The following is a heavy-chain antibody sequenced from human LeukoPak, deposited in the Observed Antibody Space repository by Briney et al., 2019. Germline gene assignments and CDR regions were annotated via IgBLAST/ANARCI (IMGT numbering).Heavy chain of an antibody. CDR3: ARESSGSYYPYYFDY. CDR2: IYHSGST. D-gene: IGHD1-26*01. CDR1: GGSISSGSYY. J-gene: IGHJ4*02. V-gene: IGHV4-30-2*01. Sequence: PSQTLSLTCTVSGGSISSGSYYWSWIRQPPGKGLEWIGYIYHSGSTYYNPSLKSRVTISVDRSKNQFSLKLSSVTAADTAVYYCARESSGSYYPYYFDYWGQGTLVTVSS.